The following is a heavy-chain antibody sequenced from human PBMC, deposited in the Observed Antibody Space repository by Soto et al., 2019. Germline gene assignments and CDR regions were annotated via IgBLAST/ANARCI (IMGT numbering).Heavy chain of an antibody. CDR2: ISFDGRNE. D-gene: IGHD2-15*01. CDR3: ARNPGVGYCSGGSCYAPDH. J-gene: IGHJ4*02. Sequence: QEQLVESGGGVVQPGRSLRLSCVASGFTFNSHAMDWVRQAPGKGLEWVALISFDGRNEYYADSVKGRFTVSRDNSKNTLYLQMNSLRTEDTAVYYCARNPGVGYCSGGSCYAPDHWGQGTLVTVSS. V-gene: IGHV3-30*04. CDR1: GFTFNSHA.